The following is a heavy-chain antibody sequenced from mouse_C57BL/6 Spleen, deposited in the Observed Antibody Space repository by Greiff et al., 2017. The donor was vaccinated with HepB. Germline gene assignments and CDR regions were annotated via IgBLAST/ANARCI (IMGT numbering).Heavy chain of an antibody. Sequence: QVQLQQSGAELVKPGASVKISCKASGYAFSSYWMNWVKQRPGKGLEWIGQIYPGDGDTNYNGKFKGKATLTADKSSSAAYMQLSSLTSEDSAVYFCARSRDDYGDFDVWGTGTTVTVSS. D-gene: IGHD2-4*01. CDR1: GYAFSSYW. CDR3: ARSRDDYGDFDV. V-gene: IGHV1-80*01. J-gene: IGHJ1*03. CDR2: IYPGDGDT.